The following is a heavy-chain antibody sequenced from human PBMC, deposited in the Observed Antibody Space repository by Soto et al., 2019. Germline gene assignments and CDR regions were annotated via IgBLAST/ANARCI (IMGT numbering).Heavy chain of an antibody. CDR2: IKQDGSEK. CDR3: ARGQKRSGRLDYFDY. V-gene: IGHV3-7*01. Sequence: EVQLVESGGGLVQPGGSLRLSCAASGFTFSSYWMSWVRQAPGKGLEWVANIKQDGSEKYYVDSVKGRFTISRDNAKNSLYLQMHSLRAEDTAVYYCARGQKRSGRLDYFDYWGQGTLVTVSS. D-gene: IGHD3-9*01. CDR1: GFTFSSYW. J-gene: IGHJ4*02.